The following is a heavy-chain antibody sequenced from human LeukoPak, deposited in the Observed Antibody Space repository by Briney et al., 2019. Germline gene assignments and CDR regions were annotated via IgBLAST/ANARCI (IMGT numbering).Heavy chain of an antibody. D-gene: IGHD3-10*01. Sequence: SETLSLTCTVSGGSISSSSYYWGWIRQPPGKGLEWIGSIYYSGSTYYNPSLKSRVTISVDTSKNQFSLKLSSVTAADTAVYYCARNYYGSGSYYIGGNNWFDPWGQGTLDTVSS. CDR1: GGSISSSSYY. CDR3: ARNYYGSGSYYIGGNNWFDP. V-gene: IGHV4-39*07. CDR2: IYYSGST. J-gene: IGHJ5*02.